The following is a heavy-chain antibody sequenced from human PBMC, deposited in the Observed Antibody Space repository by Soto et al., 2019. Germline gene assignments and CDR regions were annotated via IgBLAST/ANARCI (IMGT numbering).Heavy chain of an antibody. J-gene: IGHJ4*02. CDR3: AGDGYKLDY. D-gene: IGHD5-12*01. Sequence: QVQLQQWGAGLLKPWETLSLTCAVYGGSFSGYYWSWIRQPPGKGLEWIGEINHSGSTNYNPSLKSRVTRSVDTSKNQFALKLSSVTAADTAVYYCAGDGYKLDYWGQGTLVTVS. CDR1: GGSFSGYY. V-gene: IGHV4-34*01. CDR2: INHSGST.